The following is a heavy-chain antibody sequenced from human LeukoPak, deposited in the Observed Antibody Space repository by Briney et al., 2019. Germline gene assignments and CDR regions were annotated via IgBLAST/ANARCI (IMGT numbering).Heavy chain of an antibody. D-gene: IGHD1-26*01. J-gene: IGHJ4*02. Sequence: SGTLSLTCAVSGGSISSSNWWRGGRQPPGEGLEWIGEIYHSGSTNYNPSLKSRVTISVDTSKNQFSLQLSCVTAADTAVYYCARRRGSYSDDYWDQGTLVTVSS. CDR1: GGSISSSNW. V-gene: IGHV4-4*02. CDR3: ARRRGSYSDDY. CDR2: IYHSGST.